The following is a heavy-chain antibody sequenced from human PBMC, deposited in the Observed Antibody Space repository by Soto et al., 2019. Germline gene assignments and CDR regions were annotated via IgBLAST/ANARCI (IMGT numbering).Heavy chain of an antibody. CDR3: ARSEGGFWSGYYLYYYYYGMDV. J-gene: IGHJ6*02. CDR2: IYYSGST. CDR1: GGSISSSSYY. D-gene: IGHD3-3*01. V-gene: IGHV4-39*01. Sequence: PSETLSLTCTVSGGSISSSSYYWGWIRQPPGKGLEWIGSIYYSGSTYYNPSLKSRVTTSVDTSKNQFSLKLSSVTAADTAVYYCARSEGGFWSGYYLYYYYYGMDVWGQGTTVTVSS.